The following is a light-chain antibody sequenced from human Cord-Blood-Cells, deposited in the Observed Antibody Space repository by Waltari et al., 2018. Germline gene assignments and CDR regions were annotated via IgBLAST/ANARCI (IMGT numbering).Light chain of an antibody. V-gene: IGLV2-14*01. J-gene: IGLJ2*01. Sequence: QSGLTQPASLSGSPGQAITITCTGTSSLAGGYNYVTWYQQHPGKAPKLMIYEVSNRPSGVSNRFSGSKSGNTASLTISGLQAEDEADYYCSSYTSSSTVVFGGGTKLTVL. CDR1: SSLAGGYNY. CDR2: EVS. CDR3: SSYTSSSTVV.